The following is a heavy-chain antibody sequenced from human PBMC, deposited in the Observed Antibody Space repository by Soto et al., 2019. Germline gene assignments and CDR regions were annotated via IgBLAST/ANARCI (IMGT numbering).Heavy chain of an antibody. CDR1: GFTFSSYG. D-gene: IGHD2-2*01. CDR2: ISYDGSNK. CDR3: AKAPAIVVVPATMNYYYGMDV. J-gene: IGHJ6*02. V-gene: IGHV3-30*18. Sequence: QVQLVESGGGVVQPGRSLRLSCAASGFTFSSYGMHWVRQAPGKGLEWVADISYDGSNKYYADSVKSRFTISRDNSKKALYLQMDCLRAEETAMYYCAKAPAIVVVPATMNYYYGMDVWRQGTTVTVSS.